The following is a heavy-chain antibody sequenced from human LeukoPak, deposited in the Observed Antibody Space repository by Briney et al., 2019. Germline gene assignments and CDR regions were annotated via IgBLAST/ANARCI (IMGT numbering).Heavy chain of an antibody. CDR3: ATLNSVYDAFDI. CDR1: GFTFSSYA. Sequence: PGGSLRLSCAASGFTFSSYAMNWVRQAPGKGLEWVSGVSGSGGSTYYADSVKGRFTISRDNSNNTLYLQVSSLRAEDTAVYYCATLNSVYDAFDIWGQGTMVTVSS. V-gene: IGHV3-23*01. D-gene: IGHD5/OR15-5a*01. CDR2: VSGSGGST. J-gene: IGHJ3*02.